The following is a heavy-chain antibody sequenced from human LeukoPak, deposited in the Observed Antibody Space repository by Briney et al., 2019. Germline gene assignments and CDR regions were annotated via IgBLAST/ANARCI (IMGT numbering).Heavy chain of an antibody. V-gene: IGHV1-69*04. CDR2: IIPILGIA. Sequence: SVKVSCKASGGTFSSYAISWVGQAPGQGLNWMGRIIPILGIANYAQKFQGRVTITADKSTSTAYMELSSLRPGDTAVYYCARADSSGSPFDYWGQGTLVTVSS. D-gene: IGHD3-22*01. CDR1: GGTFSSYA. CDR3: ARADSSGSPFDY. J-gene: IGHJ4*02.